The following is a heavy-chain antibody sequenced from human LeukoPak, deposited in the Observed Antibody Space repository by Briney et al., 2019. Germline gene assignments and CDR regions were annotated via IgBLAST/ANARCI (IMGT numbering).Heavy chain of an antibody. D-gene: IGHD3-3*01. J-gene: IGHJ6*03. V-gene: IGHV3-23*01. CDR3: AKSSELRSLGWFQGSHMDV. Sequence: GGSLRLSCAASGFTFSSYAMSWVRQAPGKGLEWVSAISDSGGSTYDADSVKGRFTISRDNSKNTLHLQMNSLTFEDTAIYFCAKSSELRSLGWFQGSHMDVWGKGTTVTVSS. CDR2: ISDSGGST. CDR1: GFTFSSYA.